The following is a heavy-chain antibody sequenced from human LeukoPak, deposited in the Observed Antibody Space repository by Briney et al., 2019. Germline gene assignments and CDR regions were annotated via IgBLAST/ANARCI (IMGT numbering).Heavy chain of an antibody. CDR3: ARDHCGGGSCTGAYWYFDL. J-gene: IGHJ2*01. Sequence: ASVKVSCKASGYTFTSYYMHWVRQAPGQGLEWMGIINPSGGSTSYAQKFQGRVTMTRDTSTSTVYMELSSLRSEDTAVYYCARDHCGGGSCTGAYWYFDLWDRGTLVTVSS. CDR2: INPSGGST. V-gene: IGHV1-46*01. D-gene: IGHD2-15*01. CDR1: GYTFTSYY.